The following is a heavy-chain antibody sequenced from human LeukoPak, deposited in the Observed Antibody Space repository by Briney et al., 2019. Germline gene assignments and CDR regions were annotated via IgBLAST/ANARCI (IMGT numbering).Heavy chain of an antibody. CDR2: ISYDGSIK. D-gene: IGHD3-10*01. CDR3: AKSYRG. V-gene: IGHV3-30*18. J-gene: IGHJ4*02. CDR1: GFTFSNYG. Sequence: GRSLRLSCAASGFTFSNYGIHWVRQAPGKGLEWVAGISYDGSIKDFADSAKGRFTISRDSSTNTLYLQMNSLRAEDTAVYYCAKSYRGWGQGTLVTVSS.